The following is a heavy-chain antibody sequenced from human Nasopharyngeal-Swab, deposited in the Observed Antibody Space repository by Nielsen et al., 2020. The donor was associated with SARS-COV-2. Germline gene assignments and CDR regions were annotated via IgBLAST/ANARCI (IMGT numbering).Heavy chain of an antibody. J-gene: IGHJ4*02. Sequence: GGSLRLSCAASGFTFSSYGMSWVRQAPGKGLEWVSNIKQDGGEKNYVDSVKGRFTISRDNAKKSLYLQMNALRVEDTAIYYCARDGVDYWGQGTLVTVSS. CDR2: IKQDGGEK. CDR3: ARDGVDY. CDR1: GFTFSSYG. D-gene: IGHD3-3*01. V-gene: IGHV3-7*01.